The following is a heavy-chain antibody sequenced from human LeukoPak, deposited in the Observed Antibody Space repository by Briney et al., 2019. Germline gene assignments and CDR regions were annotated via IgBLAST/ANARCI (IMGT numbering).Heavy chain of an antibody. CDR3: ARLGSSTSWPSFDY. CDR1: GGTFSSYA. V-gene: IGHV1-69*01. CDR2: IIPIFGTA. D-gene: IGHD2-2*01. J-gene: IGHJ4*02. Sequence: ASVKVSCKASGGTFSSYAISWVRQAPGQGLEWMEGIIPIFGTANYAQKFQGRVTITADESTSTAYMELSSLRSEDTAVYYCARLGSSTSWPSFDYWGQGTLVTVSS.